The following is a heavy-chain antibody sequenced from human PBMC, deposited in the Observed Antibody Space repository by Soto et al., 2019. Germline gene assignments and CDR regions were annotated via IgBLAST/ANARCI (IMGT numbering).Heavy chain of an antibody. CDR1: GGSISSYF. D-gene: IGHD6-13*01. J-gene: IGHJ4*02. CDR2: VYYTGTT. CDR3: ARDLAAVPRAFDY. V-gene: IGHV4-59*13. Sequence: QVQLQESGPGLLKPSETLSLTCTVSGGSISSYFYIWVRQPPGKGLQWIGSVYYTGTTDYNTSLNSRVTLSVDTSKTPFSLNLRCVTAADTAVYYCARDLAAVPRAFDYWGRGTLVTVSS.